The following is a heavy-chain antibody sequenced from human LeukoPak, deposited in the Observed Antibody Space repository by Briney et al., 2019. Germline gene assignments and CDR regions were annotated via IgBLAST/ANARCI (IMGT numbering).Heavy chain of an antibody. CDR3: AGLSSWYAY. V-gene: IGHV4-59*01. D-gene: IGHD6-13*01. CDR2: IYYSGST. J-gene: IGHJ4*02. Sequence: SETLSLTCTVSGGSISNYYWSWIRQPPGKGLEWIGYIYYSGSTNYNPSLKSRVTISVDMSKNQFSLKLTSVTAADTAVYYCAGLSSWYAYWGQGTLVTVSS. CDR1: GGSISNYY.